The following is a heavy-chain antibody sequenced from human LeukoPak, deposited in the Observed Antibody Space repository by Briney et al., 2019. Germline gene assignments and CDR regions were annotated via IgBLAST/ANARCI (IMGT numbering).Heavy chain of an antibody. D-gene: IGHD5-24*01. V-gene: IGHV3-30*02. CDR1: GFTFSSYG. Sequence: QPGGSLRLSCAASGFTFSSYGMHWVRQAPGKGLEWVAFIRYDGSNKYYADSVKGRFTISRDNSKNTLYLQMNSLRAEDTAVYYCAKGGGWLQSNFDYWGQGTLVTVSS. J-gene: IGHJ4*02. CDR2: IRYDGSNK. CDR3: AKGGGWLQSNFDY.